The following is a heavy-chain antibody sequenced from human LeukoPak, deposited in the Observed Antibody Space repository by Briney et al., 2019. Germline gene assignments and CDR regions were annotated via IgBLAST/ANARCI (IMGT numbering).Heavy chain of an antibody. J-gene: IGHJ4*02. V-gene: IGHV3-23*01. CDR1: GFTFSSYA. Sequence: GGSLRLSCAASGFTFSSYAMSWVRQAPGKGLEWVSAISGSGGSTYYADSVKGRFTISRDNSKNTVYLQMNSLRPEDTALYHCAKDITESGSYDFDYWGQGILVTVSS. CDR2: ISGSGGST. CDR3: AKDITESGSYDFDY. D-gene: IGHD1-26*01.